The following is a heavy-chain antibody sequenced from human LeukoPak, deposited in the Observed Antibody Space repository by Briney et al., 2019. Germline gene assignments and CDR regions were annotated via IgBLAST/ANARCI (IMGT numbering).Heavy chain of an antibody. J-gene: IGHJ4*02. V-gene: IGHV4-39*01. CDR2: IYYSGST. CDR1: GGSISSSSYF. D-gene: IGHD3-16*01. Sequence: SETLSLTCTVSGGSISSSSYFWAWIRQPPGKGLEWIGSIYYSGSTYYNPSLNSRVTISVDTSKNQFSLNLSSVTAAGTAVYYCARLITAFQAFDSWGQGTLVTVSS. CDR3: ARLITAFQAFDS.